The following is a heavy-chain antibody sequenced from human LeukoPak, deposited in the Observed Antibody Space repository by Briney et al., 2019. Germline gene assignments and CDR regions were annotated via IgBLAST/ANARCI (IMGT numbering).Heavy chain of an antibody. Sequence: TGGSLRLSCAASGFTFSSYGMHWVRQAPGKGLEWVAVIWYDGSNKYYADSVKGRFTISRDNSKNTLYLQMNSLRAEDTAVYYFAREAMGYYDSSGYYNWFDPWGQGTLVNVSS. CDR2: IWYDGSNK. CDR1: GFTFSSYG. CDR3: AREAMGYYDSSGYYNWFDP. V-gene: IGHV3-33*01. D-gene: IGHD3-22*01. J-gene: IGHJ5*02.